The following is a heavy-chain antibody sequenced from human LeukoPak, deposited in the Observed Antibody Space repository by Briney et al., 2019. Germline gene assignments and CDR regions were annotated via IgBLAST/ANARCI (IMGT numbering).Heavy chain of an antibody. CDR3: AKVVSSSWGYFDY. D-gene: IGHD6-13*01. V-gene: IGHV3-30*02. J-gene: IGHJ4*02. CDR2: IWNDGSTK. CDR1: GFTFSAYG. Sequence: GGSLRLSCVASGFTFSAYGMHWVRQAPGKGLGWVAFIWNDGSTKYYADSVKGRFTISRDNSKNTVYLQMNSLRAEDTAVYYCAKVVSSSWGYFDYWGQGTLVTVSS.